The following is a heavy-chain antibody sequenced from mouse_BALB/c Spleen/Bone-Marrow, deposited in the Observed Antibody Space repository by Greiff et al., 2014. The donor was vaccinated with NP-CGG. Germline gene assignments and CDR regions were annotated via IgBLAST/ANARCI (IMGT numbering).Heavy chain of an antibody. CDR1: GFTFSDYG. D-gene: IGHD2-4*01. CDR2: ISNLAYSI. V-gene: IGHV5-15*02. CDR3: ARGFLYYDYSFAY. J-gene: IGHJ3*01. Sequence: EVQGVESGGGLVQPGGSRKLSCAASGFTFSDYGMAWVRQAPGKGPEWVAFISNLAYSIYYADTVTGRFTISRENAKNTLYLEMSSLRSEDTAMYYCARGFLYYDYSFAYWGQGTLVTVSA.